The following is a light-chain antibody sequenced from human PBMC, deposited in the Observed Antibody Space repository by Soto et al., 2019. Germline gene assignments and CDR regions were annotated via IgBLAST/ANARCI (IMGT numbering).Light chain of an antibody. CDR1: SSNIGSNT. Sequence: QSVLTQPPSASGTPGQRVTISCSGSSSNIGSNTVNWYQQLPGTAPKLLIYSNNQRPSGVPDRFSGSKSGTSASLAISGLQSEDEADYYCAAWDESLNGQVFGTGTKLTVL. V-gene: IGLV1-44*01. J-gene: IGLJ1*01. CDR2: SNN. CDR3: AAWDESLNGQV.